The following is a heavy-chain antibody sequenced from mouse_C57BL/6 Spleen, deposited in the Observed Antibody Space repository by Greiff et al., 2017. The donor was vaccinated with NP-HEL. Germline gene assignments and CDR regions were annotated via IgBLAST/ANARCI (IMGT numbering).Heavy chain of an antibody. CDR3: ESSGGGGYYFDY. V-gene: IGHV1-69*01. Sequence: QVQLQQPGAELVMPGASVKLSCKASGYTFTSYWMHWVKQRPGQGLEWIGEIDPSDSYTNYNQKFKGKSTLTVDKSSSTAYMQLSSLTSEDSAVYYGESSGGGGYYFDYWGQGTTLTVSS. CDR1: GYTFTSYW. D-gene: IGHD3-1*01. CDR2: IDPSDSYT. J-gene: IGHJ2*01.